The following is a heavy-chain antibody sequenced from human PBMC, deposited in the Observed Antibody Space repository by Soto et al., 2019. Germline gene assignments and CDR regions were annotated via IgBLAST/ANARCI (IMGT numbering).Heavy chain of an antibody. CDR2: ISGSGGST. CDR1: GFTFSSYA. J-gene: IGHJ3*02. D-gene: IGHD3-10*01. Sequence: GGSLRLSCAASGFTFSSYAMSWVRQAPGKGLEWVSAISGSGGSTYYADSGKGRFTISRDNSKNTLYLQMNSLRAEDTAVYYCAKCVGFYGSGSYGGAFDIWGEGTMVTVSS. CDR3: AKCVGFYGSGSYGGAFDI. V-gene: IGHV3-23*01.